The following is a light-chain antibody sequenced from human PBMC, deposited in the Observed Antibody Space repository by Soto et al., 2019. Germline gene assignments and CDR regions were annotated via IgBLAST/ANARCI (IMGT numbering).Light chain of an antibody. V-gene: IGKV3-15*01. CDR3: QQYDKWPPYT. J-gene: IGKJ2*01. Sequence: EIVLTQSPATLSLSPGDRATLSCRASQSVRSNLAWYQHKPGQAPRLLIYDSSTRATGVPVRFSGSGSGTEFTLTISSLQSEDFAVYYCQQYDKWPPYTFGQGTKVDIK. CDR2: DSS. CDR1: QSVRSN.